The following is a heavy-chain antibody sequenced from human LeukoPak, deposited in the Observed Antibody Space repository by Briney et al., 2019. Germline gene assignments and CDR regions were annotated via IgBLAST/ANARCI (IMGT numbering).Heavy chain of an antibody. J-gene: IGHJ4*02. CDR3: AKRGIAAAASFDY. V-gene: IGHV3-23*01. D-gene: IGHD6-13*01. CDR2: ISGSGGTT. CDR1: GFTFSSYA. Sequence: GGSLRLSCAASGFTFSSYAMSWVRQAPGKGLEWVSGISGSGGTTYYADSVKGRFTISRDNSKNTLSLQMNSLRAEDTAVYYCAKRGIAAAASFDYWGQGTLVTVSS.